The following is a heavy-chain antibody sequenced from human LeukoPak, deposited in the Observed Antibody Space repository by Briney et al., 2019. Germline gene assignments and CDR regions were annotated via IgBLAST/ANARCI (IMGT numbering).Heavy chain of an antibody. V-gene: IGHV3-48*03. D-gene: IGHD4-17*01. Sequence: GGSLRLSCAASGFTFSSYEMNWVRQAPGKGLEWVSYISSSGSTIYYADSVKGRFTISRDNSKNTLYLQMNSLRAEDTAVYYCARDLLEVLSNPDYGDYDYYYYYMDVWGKGTTVTVSS. CDR3: ARDLLEVLSNPDYGDYDYYYYYMDV. CDR1: GFTFSSYE. CDR2: ISSSGSTI. J-gene: IGHJ6*03.